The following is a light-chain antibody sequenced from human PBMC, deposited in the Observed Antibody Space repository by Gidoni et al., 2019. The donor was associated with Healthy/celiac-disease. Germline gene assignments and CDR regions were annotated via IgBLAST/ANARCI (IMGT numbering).Light chain of an antibody. J-gene: IGKJ5*01. CDR2: YAS. V-gene: IGKV1D-43*01. CDR3: QQHYSTPPRA. Sequence: AIRMTQSPFSLSASVGDRGTITCWASQGISSYLAWYQQKPAKAPKLFIYYASSLQCGVPSRFSGSGSGTDYTLTISSLQPEDFATYYCQQHYSTPPRAFGQGTRLEIK. CDR1: QGISSY.